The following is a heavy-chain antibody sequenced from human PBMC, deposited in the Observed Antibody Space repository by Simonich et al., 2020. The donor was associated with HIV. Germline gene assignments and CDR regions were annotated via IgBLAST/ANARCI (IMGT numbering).Heavy chain of an antibody. CDR3: VRRMAGTDAFDI. D-gene: IGHD6-19*01. Sequence: EVQLVQSGAAVKKPGESLKISCKGSGYNFPKYWIGWVRQMPGKGLDWMGISDPGDSDTTYSPSFQGQVTISADKSISTAYLQWSSLKAADTAMYYCVRRMAGTDAFDIWGQGTMVTVSS. J-gene: IGHJ3*02. V-gene: IGHV5-51*03. CDR2: SDPGDSDT. CDR1: GYNFPKYW.